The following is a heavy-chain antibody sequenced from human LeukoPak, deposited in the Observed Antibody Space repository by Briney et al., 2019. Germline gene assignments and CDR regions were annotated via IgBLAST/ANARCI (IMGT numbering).Heavy chain of an antibody. D-gene: IGHD2-2*01. Sequence: ASVKVSCKASGYTFTGYYMHWVRQAPGQGLEWMGWINPNSGGTNYAQKFQGRVTMTRDTSTSTAYMELSRLRSDDTAVYYCARGPQVPINYFDYWGQGTLVTVSS. V-gene: IGHV1-2*02. CDR3: ARGPQVPINYFDY. CDR2: INPNSGGT. J-gene: IGHJ4*02. CDR1: GYTFTGYY.